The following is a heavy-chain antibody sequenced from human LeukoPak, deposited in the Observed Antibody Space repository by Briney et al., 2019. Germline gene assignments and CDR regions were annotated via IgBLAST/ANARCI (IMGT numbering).Heavy chain of an antibody. J-gene: IGHJ4*02. CDR1: GFSLSTRGMC. Sequence: SGPTLVNPTQTLTLTCTFSGFSLSTRGMCVSWIRQPPGKALEWLARIDWGDDKYYSTSLKTRLTISKDTSKNQVVLTVTNMDPVDTATYYCVGVNYYDTSLGVAWGQGTLVTVSS. V-gene: IGHV2-70*11. D-gene: IGHD3-22*01. CDR2: IDWGDDK. CDR3: VGVNYYDTSLGVA.